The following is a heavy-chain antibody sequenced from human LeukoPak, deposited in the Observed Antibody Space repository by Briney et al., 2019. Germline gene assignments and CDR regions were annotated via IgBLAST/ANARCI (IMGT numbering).Heavy chain of an antibody. V-gene: IGHV3-48*03. CDR1: GFTFSEYE. CDR3: ARGNGDILTGPDWFDP. D-gene: IGHD3-9*01. Sequence: GGSLRLSCVASGFTFSEYELNWVRQLPGKGLEWVSYISSSGYTIYYADSVKGRFTISRDNAKNSLYLHMNSLRAEDTAVYYCARGNGDILTGPDWFDPWGQGTLVTVSS. CDR2: ISSSGYTI. J-gene: IGHJ5*02.